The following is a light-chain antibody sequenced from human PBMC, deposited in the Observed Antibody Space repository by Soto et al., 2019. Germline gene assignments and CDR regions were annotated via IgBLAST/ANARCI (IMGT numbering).Light chain of an antibody. V-gene: IGLV2-14*01. J-gene: IGLJ3*02. CDR1: SSDLGGLNY. CDR2: KVD. Sequence: QAVVTQPASVSGSPGQSITIPCSGRSSDLGGLNYVSWYQHHPGKVPKLIIYKVDNRPSGISDRFSASKSGNTASLTISGLQAEDEAHYYCSSYTTVPSPQWVFAGGTKLTVL. CDR3: SSYTTVPSPQWV.